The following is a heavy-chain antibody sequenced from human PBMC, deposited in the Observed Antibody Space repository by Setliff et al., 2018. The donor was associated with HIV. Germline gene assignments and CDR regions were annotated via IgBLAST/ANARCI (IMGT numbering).Heavy chain of an antibody. CDR3: ATGGGRYLHEWAY. D-gene: IGHD3-10*01. Sequence: GSLRLSCAASGFKFNDAWMNWVRQAPGTGLEWVGRFKTDGGTTDYAAPVKGRFTISRDDSKTTLYLQMNSLKTEDTAMYYCATGGGRYLHEWAYWGQGTLVTVSS. J-gene: IGHJ4*02. V-gene: IGHV3-15*01. CDR2: FKTDGGTT. CDR1: GFKFNDAW.